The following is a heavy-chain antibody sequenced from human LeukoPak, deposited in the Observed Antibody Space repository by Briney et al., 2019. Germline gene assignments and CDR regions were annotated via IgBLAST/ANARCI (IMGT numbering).Heavy chain of an antibody. Sequence: GGSLRLSCAVSGFTVSSNYMNWVRQAPGKGLEWVSVIYTGGSTYYADSVKGRFTISRDNSKNTLYLQMNSLRAEDTAVYYCAKDRRSGGIAVAGVRGYCFDYWGQGTLVTVSS. CDR2: IYTGGST. CDR1: GFTVSSNY. V-gene: IGHV3-53*01. J-gene: IGHJ4*02. CDR3: AKDRRSGGIAVAGVRGYCFDY. D-gene: IGHD6-19*01.